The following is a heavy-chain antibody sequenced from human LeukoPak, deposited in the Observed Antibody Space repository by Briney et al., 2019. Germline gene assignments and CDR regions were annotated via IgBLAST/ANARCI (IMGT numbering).Heavy chain of an antibody. CDR3: ASAWYRSREGLPAFDI. CDR1: GFTVSSNY. D-gene: IGHD6-13*01. V-gene: IGHV3-66*01. J-gene: IGHJ3*02. CDR2: IYSGGST. Sequence: GGSLRLSCAASGFTVSSNYMSWVRQAPGKGLEWVSVIYSGGSTYYADSVKGRFTISRDNSKNTLYLQMNSLRAEDTAVYYCASAWYRSREGLPAFDIWGQGTMVTVSS.